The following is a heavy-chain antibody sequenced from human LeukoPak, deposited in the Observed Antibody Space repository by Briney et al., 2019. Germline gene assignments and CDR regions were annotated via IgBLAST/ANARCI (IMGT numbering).Heavy chain of an antibody. J-gene: IGHJ5*02. Sequence: PGGSLRLSCAASGFTFSSYAMSWVRQAPGKGLEWVSAISGSGGSTYYADSVKGRFTISRDNSKNTLYLQMNSLRAEDTAVYYCAKDYHPTECSSTSCYPLGWFDPWGQGTLVTVSS. CDR1: GFTFSSYA. V-gene: IGHV3-23*01. CDR2: ISGSGGST. CDR3: AKDYHPTECSSTSCYPLGWFDP. D-gene: IGHD2-2*01.